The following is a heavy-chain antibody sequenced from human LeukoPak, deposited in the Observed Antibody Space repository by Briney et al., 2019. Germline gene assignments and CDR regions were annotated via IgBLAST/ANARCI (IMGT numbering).Heavy chain of an antibody. CDR2: ISSSSSYI. Sequence: TGGSLRLSCAASGFTFSSYSMNWVRQAPGKGLEWVSSISSSSSYIYYADSVKGRFTISRDNAKNSLYLQMNSLRAEDTAVYYCARDFYCSSTSCYSFDAFDIWGQGTMVTVPS. CDR1: GFTFSSYS. V-gene: IGHV3-21*01. CDR3: ARDFYCSSTSCYSFDAFDI. D-gene: IGHD2-2*01. J-gene: IGHJ3*02.